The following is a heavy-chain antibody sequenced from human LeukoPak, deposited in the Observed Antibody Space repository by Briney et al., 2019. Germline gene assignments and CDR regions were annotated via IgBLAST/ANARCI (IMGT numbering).Heavy chain of an antibody. V-gene: IGHV4-39*01. CDR3: ARHFDHPTAYFDS. CDR2: IYSGGMT. Sequence: SETLSLTFTVTGGSICSGDYYWSWLRQPPGKGLEWIASIYSGGMTFYSPSLKSRLTISADTSRNHFSLRLSSVTAADTALYFCARHFDHPTAYFDSWGQGSLVTVSS. J-gene: IGHJ4*02. CDR1: GGSICSGDYY. D-gene: IGHD1-14*01.